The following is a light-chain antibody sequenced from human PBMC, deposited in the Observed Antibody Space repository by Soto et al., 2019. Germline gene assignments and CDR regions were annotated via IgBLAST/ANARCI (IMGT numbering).Light chain of an antibody. CDR3: QQYNNWPPL. V-gene: IGKV3-15*01. Sequence: EIVMTQSPATLSVSPGERATLSCRASQSVSSNLAWYQQKPGQAPRLLIYGASTRATGIPARFSGSGSGTEFTLTISSLQPEDFAVYYCQQYNNWPPLFGQGTKVEIK. CDR2: GAS. J-gene: IGKJ1*01. CDR1: QSVSSN.